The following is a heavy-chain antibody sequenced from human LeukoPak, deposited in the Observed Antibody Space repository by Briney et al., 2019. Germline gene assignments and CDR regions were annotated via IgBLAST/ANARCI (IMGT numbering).Heavy chain of an antibody. Sequence: ASVKVSCKASGYTFTGYYMHWVRQAPGQGLEWMGWINPNSGGTNYAQKFQGRVTMTRDTPISTAYMELGRLRSDDTAVYYCAKGSGSYYREFDYWGQGTLVTVSS. CDR3: AKGSGSYYREFDY. CDR1: GYTFTGYY. D-gene: IGHD3-10*01. J-gene: IGHJ4*02. V-gene: IGHV1-2*02. CDR2: INPNSGGT.